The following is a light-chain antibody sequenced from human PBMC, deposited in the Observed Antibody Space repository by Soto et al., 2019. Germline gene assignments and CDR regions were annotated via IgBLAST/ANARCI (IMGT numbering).Light chain of an antibody. CDR2: AAS. V-gene: IGKV1-12*01. Sequence: DVQVTQSPSSVSASVGDRITITCRASQGILNWLVWYQQKPEKAPQLLISAASTLQRGVPSSFSGSRSGTDFTLTITSLQPEDFATYYCQKANTFPLTFGGGTQGEI. J-gene: IGKJ4*01. CDR1: QGILNW. CDR3: QKANTFPLT.